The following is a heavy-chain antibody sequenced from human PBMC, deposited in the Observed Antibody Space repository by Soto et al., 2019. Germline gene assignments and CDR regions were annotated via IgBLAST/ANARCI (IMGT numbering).Heavy chain of an antibody. D-gene: IGHD6-13*01. CDR2: IYYSGST. J-gene: IGHJ4*02. V-gene: IGHV4-59*01. CDR1: GGSISSYY. CDR3: ARDLAGHSDY. Sequence: SETLSLTCTVSGGSISSYYWSWIRQPPGKGLEWIGYIYYSGSTNYNPSLKSRVTISVDTSKNQFSLKLSSVTAADTAVYYCARDLAGHSDYWGQGTLVTVSS.